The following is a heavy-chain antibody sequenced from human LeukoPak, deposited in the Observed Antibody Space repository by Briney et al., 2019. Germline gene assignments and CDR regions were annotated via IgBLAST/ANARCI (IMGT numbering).Heavy chain of an antibody. V-gene: IGHV3-23*01. Sequence: GGSLRLSCVVSGISLTNYAMTWVRQAPGKGLEWVSYISERGGSTSYADSVKGRFTISRDTSLNTLYLQMTSLRAEDTAVYFCAKRGIVIRGILVIGYHQEAYHYDYWGQGTLVTVSS. D-gene: IGHD3-10*01. J-gene: IGHJ4*02. CDR2: ISERGGST. CDR3: AKRGIVIRGILVIGYHQEAYHYDY. CDR1: GISLTNYA.